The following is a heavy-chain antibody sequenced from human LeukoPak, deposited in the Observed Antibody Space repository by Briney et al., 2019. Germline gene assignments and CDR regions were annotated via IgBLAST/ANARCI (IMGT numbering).Heavy chain of an antibody. CDR3: ARGITYCTNGVCYGHYMDV. D-gene: IGHD2-8*01. J-gene: IGHJ6*03. CDR2: IYYSGST. V-gene: IGHV4-59*01. CDR1: GGSISSYY. Sequence: SETLSLTCTVSGGSISSYYWSWLRQPPGKGLEWIGYIYYSGSTNYNPSLKSRVTISVDTSKDQFSLKLSSVTVADTAVYYCARGITYCTNGVCYGHYMDVWGKGTTVTVSS.